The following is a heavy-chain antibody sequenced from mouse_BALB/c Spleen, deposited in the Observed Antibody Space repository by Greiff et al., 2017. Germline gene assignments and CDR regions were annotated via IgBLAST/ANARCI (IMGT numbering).Heavy chain of an antibody. CDR3: TSGTGYFDY. CDR1: GYTFTSYW. D-gene: IGHD4-1*01. Sequence: QVQLQQPGAELVKPGASVKMSCKASGYTFTSYWMHWVKQRPGQGLEWIGVIDPSDSYTSYNQKFKGKATLTVDTSSSTAYVQLSSLTSEDSAVYYCTSGTGYFDYWGQGTTLTVSS. V-gene: IGHV1S127*01. CDR2: IDPSDSYT. J-gene: IGHJ2*01.